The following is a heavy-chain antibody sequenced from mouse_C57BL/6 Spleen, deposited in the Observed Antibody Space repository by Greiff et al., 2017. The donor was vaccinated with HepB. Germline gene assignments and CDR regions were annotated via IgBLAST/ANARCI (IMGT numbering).Heavy chain of an antibody. CDR3: ARLLQRAMDY. J-gene: IGHJ4*01. Sequence: EVKLEESGPGLVKPSPSLSLSCSVSGYSITSCYYWNWIRQFPGNKLACMGYINYNGSNNYNPSLKNRISLTRDTSKNQFFLKLNSVTTEDTATYYCARLLQRAMDYWGQGTSVTVSS. CDR2: INYNGSN. D-gene: IGHD2-3*01. V-gene: IGHV3-6*01. CDR1: GYSITSCYY.